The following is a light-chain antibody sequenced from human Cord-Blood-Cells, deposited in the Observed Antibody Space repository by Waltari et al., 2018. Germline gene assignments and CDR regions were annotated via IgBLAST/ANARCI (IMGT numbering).Light chain of an antibody. CDR1: QSLLHSNGYNY. J-gene: IGKJ4*01. Sequence: DIVMTQFPLSLPVTPGEPASISCRSSQSLLHSNGYNYLDWYLQEPGQSPQLLIYLGSNRASGVPDRFSGSGSGTDFTLKISRVEAEDVGVYYCMQALQTPLTFGGGTKVEIK. CDR3: MQALQTPLT. CDR2: LGS. V-gene: IGKV2-28*01.